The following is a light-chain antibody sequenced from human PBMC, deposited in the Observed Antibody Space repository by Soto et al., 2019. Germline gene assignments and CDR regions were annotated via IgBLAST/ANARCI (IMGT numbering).Light chain of an antibody. CDR3: QQLNSFSIT. Sequence: DIQLTQSPSCLSASVGDRVTITCLASQGISSYLAWYQQKPGKAPKLLIYAASTLQSGVPSRFSGSGSGTEFTLTISSLQPEDFATYYCQQLNSFSITFGQGTRLEIK. CDR1: QGISSY. V-gene: IGKV1-9*01. CDR2: AAS. J-gene: IGKJ5*01.